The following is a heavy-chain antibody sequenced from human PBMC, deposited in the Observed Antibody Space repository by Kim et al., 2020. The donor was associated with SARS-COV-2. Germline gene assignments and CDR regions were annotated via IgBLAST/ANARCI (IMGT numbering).Heavy chain of an antibody. Sequence: ASVKVSCKASGYTFTSYGISWVRQAPGQGLEWMGWISAYNGNTNYAQKLQGRVTMTTDTSTSTAYMELRSLRSDDTAVYYCARVDTVGATIVWFDPWGQGTLVTVSS. CDR3: ARVDTVGATIVWFDP. CDR2: ISAYNGNT. CDR1: GYTFTSYG. V-gene: IGHV1-18*01. D-gene: IGHD1-26*01. J-gene: IGHJ5*02.